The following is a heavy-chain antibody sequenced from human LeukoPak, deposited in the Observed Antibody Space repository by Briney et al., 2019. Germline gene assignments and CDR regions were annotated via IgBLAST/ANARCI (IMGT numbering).Heavy chain of an antibody. D-gene: IGHD2-15*01. CDR1: GVSFSGYY. CDR2: INHSGST. V-gene: IGHV4-34*01. J-gene: IGHJ2*01. Sequence: PSETLSLTCAVYGVSFSGYYWSWLRQPPGKGLEWIGEINHSGSTNYNPSLKSRVTISVDTSKNQFSLKLSSVTAADTAVYYCARGGRSLVAAQFDLWGRGTLVTVSS. CDR3: ARGGRSLVAAQFDL.